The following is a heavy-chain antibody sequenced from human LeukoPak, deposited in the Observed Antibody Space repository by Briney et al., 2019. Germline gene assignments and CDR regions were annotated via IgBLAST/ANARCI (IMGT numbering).Heavy chain of an antibody. D-gene: IGHD3-22*01. CDR2: INHSGST. CDR3: ARSPEYHFDTSGYFDY. Sequence: PSETLSLTCAVYGGSFSGYYWSWIRQPPGKGLEWIGEINHSGSTNYNPSLKSRVTASVDKSKNQFSLRLWSVTAADTAVYYCARSPEYHFDTSGYFDYWGQGILVTVSS. CDR1: GGSFSGYY. V-gene: IGHV4-34*01. J-gene: IGHJ4*02.